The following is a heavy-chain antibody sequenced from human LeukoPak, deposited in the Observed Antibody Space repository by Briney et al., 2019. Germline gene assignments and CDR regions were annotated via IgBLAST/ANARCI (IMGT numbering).Heavy chain of an antibody. J-gene: IGHJ4*02. CDR1: GGSISSGSYY. V-gene: IGHV4-61*02. D-gene: IGHD4-17*01. Sequence: TSETLSLTCTVSGGSISSGSYYWSWIRQPAGKGLEWIGRIYTSGSTNYNPSLKSRVTISVDTSKNQFSLKLSSVTAADTAVYYCARGLNRNDYGDYGYWGQGTLVTVSS. CDR2: IYTSGST. CDR3: ARGLNRNDYGDYGY.